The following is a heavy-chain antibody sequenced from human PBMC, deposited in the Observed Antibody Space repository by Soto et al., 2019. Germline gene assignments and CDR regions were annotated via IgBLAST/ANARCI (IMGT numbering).Heavy chain of an antibody. V-gene: IGHV4-59*01. CDR3: ARSPYYYDSSGYPNVAPLFDY. CDR1: GGSISSYY. CDR2: IYYSGST. Sequence: SETLSLTCTVSGGSISSYYWSWIRQPPGKGLEWIGYIYYSGSTNYNPSLKSRVTISVDTSKNQFSLKLSSVTAADTAVYYCARSPYYYDSSGYPNVAPLFDYWGQGTLVTVSS. J-gene: IGHJ4*02. D-gene: IGHD3-22*01.